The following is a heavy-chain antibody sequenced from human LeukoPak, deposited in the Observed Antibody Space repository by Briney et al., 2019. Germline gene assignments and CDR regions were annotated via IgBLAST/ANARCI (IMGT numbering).Heavy chain of an antibody. Sequence: SETLSLTCTVSGGSISSSSYYWGWIRQPPGKGLEWIRSIYYSGSTYYNPSLKSRVTISVDTSKNQFSLKLSSVTAADTAVYYCARSGITMVRGVTDFDYWGQGTLVTVSS. CDR3: ARSGITMVRGVTDFDY. V-gene: IGHV4-39*01. D-gene: IGHD3-10*01. J-gene: IGHJ4*02. CDR2: IYYSGST. CDR1: GGSISSSSYY.